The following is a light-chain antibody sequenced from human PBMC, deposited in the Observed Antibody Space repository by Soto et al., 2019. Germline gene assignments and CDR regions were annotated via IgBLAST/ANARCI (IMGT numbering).Light chain of an antibody. Sequence: DIQLTQSPSFVSASIGDCVTITGLASQGISSWLAWYQQKPGRVPKLLIYAASTLQSGVPSRFSGSGSGTEFTLTISGLLPEDFATYHCQQLNTLPFTFGQGTRLEIK. V-gene: IGKV1D-12*01. J-gene: IGKJ5*01. CDR3: QQLNTLPFT. CDR2: AAS. CDR1: QGISSW.